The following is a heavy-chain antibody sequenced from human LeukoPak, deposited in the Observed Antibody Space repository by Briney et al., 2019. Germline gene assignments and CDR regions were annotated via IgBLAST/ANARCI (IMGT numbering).Heavy chain of an antibody. D-gene: IGHD3-3*01. J-gene: IGHJ5*02. Sequence: SETLSLTCTVSGGSISSYYWSWIRQPPGKGLEWIGYIYTSGSTNYNPSHKSRVTISVDTSKNQFSLKLSSVTAADTAVYYCARRGIFNWFDPWGQGTLVTVSS. CDR2: IYTSGST. CDR1: GGSISSYY. CDR3: ARRGIFNWFDP. V-gene: IGHV4-4*09.